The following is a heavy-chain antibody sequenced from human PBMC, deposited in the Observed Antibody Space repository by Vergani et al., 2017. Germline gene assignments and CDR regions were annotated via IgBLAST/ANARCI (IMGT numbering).Heavy chain of an antibody. CDR1: GGSFSGYY. CDR2: ISHSGST. D-gene: IGHD3-10*01. J-gene: IGHJ5*02. V-gene: IGHV4-34*01. CDR3: ARARYAVRAPRVGWFDP. Sequence: QVQLQQWGAGLLKPSETLSLTCAVYGGSFSGYYWSWIRQPPGKGLEWIGEISHSGSTNYNPSLKSRVTISVDTSKNQFSLKLSSVTAADTAVYYCARARYAVRAPRVGWFDPWGQGTLVTVSS.